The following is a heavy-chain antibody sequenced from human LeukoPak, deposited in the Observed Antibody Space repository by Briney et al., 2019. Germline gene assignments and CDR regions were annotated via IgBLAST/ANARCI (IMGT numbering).Heavy chain of an antibody. J-gene: IGHJ4*02. CDR1: GFTFSSYA. V-gene: IGHV3-30-3*01. Sequence: PGGSLRLSCAASGFTFSSYAMHWGRQAPGKGLEWVAVISYDGSNKYYADSVKGRFTISRDNSKNTLYLQMNSLRAEDTAVYYCAREVSSSGWYDPLDYWGQGTLVTVSS. CDR3: AREVSSSGWYDPLDY. CDR2: ISYDGSNK. D-gene: IGHD6-19*01.